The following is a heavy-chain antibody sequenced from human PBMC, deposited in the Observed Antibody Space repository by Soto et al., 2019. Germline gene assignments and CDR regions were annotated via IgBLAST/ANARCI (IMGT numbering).Heavy chain of an antibody. J-gene: IGHJ5*02. D-gene: IGHD3-3*01. CDR2: INPNSGGT. V-gene: IGHV1-2*04. Sequence: ASVKVSCKASGYTSPGYYMHWVRQAPGQGIEWMGWINPNSGGTNYAQKFQGWVTMTRDTSISTAYMELSRLRSDDTTVYYCARVYYDFWSGLGNWFDPWGQGTLVTVSS. CDR3: ARVYYDFWSGLGNWFDP. CDR1: GYTSPGYY.